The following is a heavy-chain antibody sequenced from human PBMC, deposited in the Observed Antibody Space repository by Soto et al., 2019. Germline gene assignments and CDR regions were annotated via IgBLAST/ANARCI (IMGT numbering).Heavy chain of an antibody. CDR3: ARSHNSGYYDFWSGYQPFDY. J-gene: IGHJ4*02. Sequence: QVQLVQSGAEVKKPGASVKVSCKASGYTFTSYGISWVRQAPGQGLEWMGWISAYNGNTNYAQKLQGRVTMTTDTSTSTAYMEPRSLRSDDTAVYYCARSHNSGYYDFWSGYQPFDYWGQGTLVTVSS. CDR1: GYTFTSYG. V-gene: IGHV1-18*01. CDR2: ISAYNGNT. D-gene: IGHD3-3*01.